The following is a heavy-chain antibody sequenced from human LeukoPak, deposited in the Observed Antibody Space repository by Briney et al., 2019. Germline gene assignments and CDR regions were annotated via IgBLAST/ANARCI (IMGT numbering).Heavy chain of an antibody. CDR1: GFTFDDYA. Sequence: QPGGSLRLSCAASGFTFDDYAMHWVRQAPGKGLEWVSGISWNSGSIGYADSVKGRFTISRDNAKNSLYLQMNSLRAEDTALYYCVRGSYFFDYWGQGTLVTVSS. CDR2: ISWNSGSI. V-gene: IGHV3-9*01. D-gene: IGHD1-26*01. CDR3: VRGSYFFDY. J-gene: IGHJ4*02.